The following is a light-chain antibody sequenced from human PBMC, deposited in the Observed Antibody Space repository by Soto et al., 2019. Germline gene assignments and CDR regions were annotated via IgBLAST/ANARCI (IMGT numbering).Light chain of an antibody. V-gene: IGKV3-20*01. CDR1: QSVSSSY. Sequence: EIVLTQSPGTLSLSPGERATLSCRASQSVSSSYLAWYQQKPGQAPRLLIYGASSRATGIPDRFSGSGSGTDFTLTISRLVPEDCAVYYCQQYGSSPHTVGQGTKLEIK. CDR3: QQYGSSPHT. CDR2: GAS. J-gene: IGKJ2*01.